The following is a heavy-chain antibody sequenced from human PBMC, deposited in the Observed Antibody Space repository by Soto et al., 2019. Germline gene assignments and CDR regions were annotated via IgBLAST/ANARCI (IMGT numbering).Heavy chain of an antibody. CDR2: ISAYNGNT. D-gene: IGHD3-22*01. CDR3: ARDLQVYYDSSGYSNWFDP. CDR1: GYTLTSYG. V-gene: IGHV1-18*01. Sequence: GASVKVSCKASGYTLTSYGISWVRQAPGQGLEWMGWISAYNGNTNYAQKLQGRVTMTTDTSTSTAYMELRSLRSDDTAVYYCARDLQVYYDSSGYSNWFDPWGQGTLVTVSS. J-gene: IGHJ5*02.